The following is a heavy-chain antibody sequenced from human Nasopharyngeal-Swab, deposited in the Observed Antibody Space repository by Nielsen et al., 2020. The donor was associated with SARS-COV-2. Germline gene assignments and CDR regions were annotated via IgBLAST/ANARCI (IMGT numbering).Heavy chain of an antibody. D-gene: IGHD1-7*01. Sequence: GESLKISCAASGFTFSTYAMNWVRQAPGKGLEWVAVISYDGPNKYYADSVKGRFTVSRDNSKNTLYLQMNGLRAEDTAVYYCARPRRELRVYYGMDVWGQGTTVTVSS. CDR2: ISYDGPNK. CDR1: GFTFSTYA. CDR3: ARPRRELRVYYGMDV. V-gene: IGHV3-30-3*01. J-gene: IGHJ6*02.